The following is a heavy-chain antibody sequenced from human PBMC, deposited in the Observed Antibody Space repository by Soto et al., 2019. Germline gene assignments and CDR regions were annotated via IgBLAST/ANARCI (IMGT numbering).Heavy chain of an antibody. Sequence: PGGSLRLSCAASGFTFSSYGMHWVRQAPGKGLEWVAVIWYDGSNKYYADSVKGRFTTSRDDAKTSLYLQMHSLRAEDTVVYYCVRDRFYSFDYWGQGTLVTVSS. CDR3: VRDRFYSFDY. CDR1: GFTFSSYG. J-gene: IGHJ4*02. D-gene: IGHD2-21*01. V-gene: IGHV3-33*01. CDR2: IWYDGSNK.